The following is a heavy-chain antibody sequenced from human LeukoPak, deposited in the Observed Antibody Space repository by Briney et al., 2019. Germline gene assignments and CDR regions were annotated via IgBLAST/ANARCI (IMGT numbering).Heavy chain of an antibody. J-gene: IGHJ4*02. D-gene: IGHD3-3*01. CDR1: GFTFSTFA. V-gene: IGHV3-23*01. CDR2: IFPSGGEI. Sequence: PGGSLRLSCEASGFTFSTFAMIWVRQPPGKGLEWVSSIFPSGGEIHYADSVRGRFTISRDNSKSTLSLQMNSLRAEDTAVYYCARAPRITIFGVVIRGVSFDYWGQGTLVTVSS. CDR3: ARAPRITIFGVVIRGVSFDY.